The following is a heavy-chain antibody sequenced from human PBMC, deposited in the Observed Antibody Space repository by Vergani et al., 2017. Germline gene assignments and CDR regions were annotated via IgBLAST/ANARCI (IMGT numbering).Heavy chain of an antibody. CDR3: AREALGATGYYYYYMDV. CDR1: GGTFSSYA. Sequence: QVQLVQSGAEVKKPGSSVKVSCKASGGTFSSYAISWVRQAPGQGLEWMGGIIPIFGTANYAQKFQGRVTITADESTSTAYMELSSLRSEDTAVYYCAREALGATGYYYYYMDVWGKGTTVTVSS. J-gene: IGHJ6*03. V-gene: IGHV1-69*01. CDR2: IIPIFGTA. D-gene: IGHD1-26*01.